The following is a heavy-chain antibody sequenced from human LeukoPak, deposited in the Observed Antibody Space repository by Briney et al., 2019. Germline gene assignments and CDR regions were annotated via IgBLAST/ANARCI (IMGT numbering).Heavy chain of an antibody. V-gene: IGHV4-4*02. CDR2: VYHGGST. D-gene: IGHD5-12*01. Sequence: PSGTLSLTCAVSDASISSSARWSWVRQFPGKGLEWIGEVYHGGSTNYNPSLKSRVTVSLDNSNNHFSLRLSSVTAADTARYYCARRGYSGYEAYFDYWGQGTLVTVSS. CDR1: DASISSSAR. J-gene: IGHJ4*02. CDR3: ARRGYSGYEAYFDY.